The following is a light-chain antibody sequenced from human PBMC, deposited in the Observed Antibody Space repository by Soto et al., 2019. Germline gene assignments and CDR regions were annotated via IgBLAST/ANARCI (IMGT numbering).Light chain of an antibody. CDR2: EVS. J-gene: IGLJ3*02. CDR3: SSYTSSSTLGGV. Sequence: QSALTQPASVSGSPGQSITISCTGTSSDVGGYKYVSWYQQHPDKAPKLMIYEVSNRPSGVSNRFSGSKSGNTASLTISGLQAEDEADYYCSSYTSSSTLGGVFGGGTKLTVL. CDR1: SSDVGGYKY. V-gene: IGLV2-14*01.